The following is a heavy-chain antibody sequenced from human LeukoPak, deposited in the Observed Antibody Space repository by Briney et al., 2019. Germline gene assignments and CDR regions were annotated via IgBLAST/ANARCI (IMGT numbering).Heavy chain of an antibody. CDR1: GGSISSYY. CDR2: IYYSGST. J-gene: IGHJ3*02. CDR3: ASLEGDYYGLSVDI. V-gene: IGHV4-59*01. Sequence: PSETLSLTCTVSGGSISSYYWSWIRQPPGKGLEWIGYIYYSGSTNYNPSLKSRVTISVDTSKNQFSLKLSSVTAADTAVYYCASLEGDYYGLSVDIWGQGTMVTVSS. D-gene: IGHD3-10*01.